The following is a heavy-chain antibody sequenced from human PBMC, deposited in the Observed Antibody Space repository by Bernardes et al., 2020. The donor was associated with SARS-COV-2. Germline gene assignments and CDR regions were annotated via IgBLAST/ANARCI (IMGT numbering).Heavy chain of an antibody. CDR1: GYTFTSYG. V-gene: IGHV1-18*01. CDR3: ARSNGGKTGFDY. Sequence: ASVKVSYKASGYTFTSYGVNWVRQAPGQGLEWMGYISTYNGNTNYAQNLQGRVTVTSDTSTRTVYMELRSLRSDDTAVYYCARSNGGKTGFDYWGQGTLVTVSS. J-gene: IGHJ4*02. D-gene: IGHD2-15*01. CDR2: ISTYNGNT.